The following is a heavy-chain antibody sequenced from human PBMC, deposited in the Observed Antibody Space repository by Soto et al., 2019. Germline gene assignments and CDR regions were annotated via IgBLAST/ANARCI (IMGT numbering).Heavy chain of an antibody. CDR3: AKGYRNFDY. D-gene: IGHD1-1*01. CDR1: GFTFSSYG. V-gene: IGHV3-30*18. Sequence: PGGSLRLSCAASGFTFSSYGMHWVRQAPGKGLEWVAVISYDGSNKYYADSVKGRFTISRDNSKNTLYLQMNSLRVEDTAVYYCAKGYRNFDYWGLGTLVTVSS. J-gene: IGHJ4*02. CDR2: ISYDGSNK.